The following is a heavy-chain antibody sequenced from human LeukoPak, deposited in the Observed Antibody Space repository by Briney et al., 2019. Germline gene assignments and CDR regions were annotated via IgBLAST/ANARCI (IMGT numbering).Heavy chain of an antibody. V-gene: IGHV3-49*04. J-gene: IGHJ4*02. CDR1: GFAFDDFA. CDR2: IRRRAYGGAA. CDR3: SRNGLVDFDY. Sequence: GQSLRLSCTTSGFAFDDFAMSWVRQPAGKGLDWVGFIRRRAYGGAAEYAASVKGRFIISRDDSKGIAYLQMNSLKTEDTAVYYCSRNGLVDFDYWGQGYRVIVSP.